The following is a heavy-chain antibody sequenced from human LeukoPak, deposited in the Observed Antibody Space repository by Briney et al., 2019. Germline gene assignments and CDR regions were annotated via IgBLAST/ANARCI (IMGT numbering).Heavy chain of an antibody. Sequence: PGGSLRLSCAASGSIFSNYYMGWVRQAPGKGLEWVANIQEDGSATYYVDSVKGRFTISRDNAKNSLDLQMSSLRAEDTAVYFCARRKEVQTTFDCWGQGTLVTVSS. D-gene: IGHD1-14*01. CDR2: IQEDGSAT. J-gene: IGHJ4*02. CDR1: GSIFSNYY. V-gene: IGHV3-7*01. CDR3: ARRKEVQTTFDC.